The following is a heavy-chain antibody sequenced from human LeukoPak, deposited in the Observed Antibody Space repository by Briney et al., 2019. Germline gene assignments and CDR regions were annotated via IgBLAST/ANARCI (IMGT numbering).Heavy chain of an antibody. CDR1: ANSISSYY. Sequence: SETLSLTCTISANSISSYYWSWIRQSPGKGLEWIGNIYYGGTTNPNPSLKTRVTISLDTSKKQLSLKLASVTAADTAIYYCARHADYYDSSGHFFDYWGQGTLVTVSS. D-gene: IGHD3-22*01. CDR2: IYYGGTT. J-gene: IGHJ4*02. V-gene: IGHV4-59*08. CDR3: ARHADYYDSSGHFFDY.